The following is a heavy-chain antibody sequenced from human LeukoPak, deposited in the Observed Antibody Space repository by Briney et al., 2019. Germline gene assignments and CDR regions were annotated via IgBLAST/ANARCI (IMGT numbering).Heavy chain of an antibody. J-gene: IGHJ4*02. V-gene: IGHV3-23*01. D-gene: IGHD3-22*01. CDR2: ISGSGGST. CDR3: AKGIRGTMIVVVIN. Sequence: GGSLRLSCAASGFTFSSYAMSWVRQAPGRGLEWVSAISGSGGSTYYADSVKGRFTISRDNSKNTLYLQMKSLRAEDTAVYYCAKGIRGTMIVVVINWGQGTLVTVSS. CDR1: GFTFSSYA.